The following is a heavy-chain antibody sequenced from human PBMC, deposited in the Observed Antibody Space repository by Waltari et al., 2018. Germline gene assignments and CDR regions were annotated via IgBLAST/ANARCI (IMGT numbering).Heavy chain of an antibody. CDR1: GFAFHDYG. V-gene: IGHV3-23*03. D-gene: IGHD6-19*01. CDR3: AKLGGLYASGWPDSTNYMAV. Sequence: DVQVWESGGDFGNPGGSLGLAWPASGFAFHDYGMRWAGRVPGKGLEWVSVISSAGRTNHADSVKGRFTISTDNSKKTVFLEMNSLRPDDTAVYYCAKLGGLYASGWPDSTNYMAVWGKGTTVTVSS. CDR2: ISSAGRT. J-gene: IGHJ6*03.